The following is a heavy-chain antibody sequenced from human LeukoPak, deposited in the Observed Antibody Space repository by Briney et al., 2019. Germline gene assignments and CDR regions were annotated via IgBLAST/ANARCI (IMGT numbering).Heavy chain of an antibody. Sequence: SETLSLTCTVSGGSVSSGSYYWSWIRQPPGKGLEWIGYIYYSGSTNYNPSLKSRVTISVDTSKNQFSLKLSSVTAADTAVYYCARDYSGYDDDAFDIWGQGPMVTVSS. CDR3: ARDYSGYDDDAFDI. D-gene: IGHD5-12*01. CDR1: GGSVSSGSYY. CDR2: IYYSGST. V-gene: IGHV4-61*01. J-gene: IGHJ3*02.